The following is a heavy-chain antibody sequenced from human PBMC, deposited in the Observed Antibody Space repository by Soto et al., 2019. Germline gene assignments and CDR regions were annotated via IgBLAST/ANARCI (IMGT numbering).Heavy chain of an antibody. J-gene: IGHJ3*01. CDR3: ARHEYGSSSGAFDE. D-gene: IGHD6-6*01. CDR2: MTSTGSFI. V-gene: IGHV3-21*02. CDR1: GFNLSSHS. Sequence: EVRLVESGGGLVKPGGSLRLSCSASGFNLSSHSMNWVRHAPGKGLEWVSCMTSTGSFIYFSHSVTDRFTISRDSAKNSLYLQWNSVRVEDTDVYYCARHEYGSSSGAFDESGQGTMFTVSS.